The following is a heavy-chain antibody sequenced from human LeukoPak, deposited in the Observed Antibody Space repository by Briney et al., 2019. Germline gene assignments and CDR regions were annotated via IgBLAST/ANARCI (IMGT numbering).Heavy chain of an antibody. V-gene: IGHV3-23*01. J-gene: IGHJ4*02. CDR1: RFTFSSYA. Sequence: GGSLRLSCAASRFTFSSYAMSWVRQAPGKGLEWVSAISGSGGSTYYADSVKGRFTISRDNSKNTLYLQMNSLRAEDTAVYYCAKDTYYDFWSGYYRRWPFDYWGQGTLVTVSS. CDR2: ISGSGGST. CDR3: AKDTYYDFWSGYYRRWPFDY. D-gene: IGHD3-3*01.